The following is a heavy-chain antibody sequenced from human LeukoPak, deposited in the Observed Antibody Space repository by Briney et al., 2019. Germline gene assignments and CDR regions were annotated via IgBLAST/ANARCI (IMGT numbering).Heavy chain of an antibody. V-gene: IGHV3-11*05. J-gene: IGHJ4*02. CDR1: GFTFSDYY. Sequence: GGSLRLSCAASGFTFSDYYMSWIRQAPGKGPEWISNISSSGDYRNYADSVKGRFTISRDNAKNSLYLQMSSLRGDDTAVYYCARVPGLGYYGMDVWGQGTLVTVSS. CDR3: ARVPGLGYYGMDV. D-gene: IGHD3-3*01. CDR2: ISSSGDYR.